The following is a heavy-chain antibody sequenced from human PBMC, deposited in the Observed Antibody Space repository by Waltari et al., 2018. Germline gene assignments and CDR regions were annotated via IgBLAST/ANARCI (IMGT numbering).Heavy chain of an antibody. CDR1: GFTFTTDS. V-gene: IGHV3-48*04. Sequence: DVQLVESGGGLVQPGGSLRLSCAASGFTFTTDSRNWVRQAPGKGLEWIAYISSSSDWIYSADSVKGRFTISRDNAKNSVYLQMNSLRADDTAVYYCAGIRRGYWFFDLWGRGTLVTVSS. CDR2: ISSSSDWI. CDR3: AGIRRGYWFFDL. D-gene: IGHD3-10*01. J-gene: IGHJ2*01.